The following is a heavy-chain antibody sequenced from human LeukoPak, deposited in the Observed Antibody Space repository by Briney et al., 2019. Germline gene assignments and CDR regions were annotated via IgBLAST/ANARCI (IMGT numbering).Heavy chain of an antibody. V-gene: IGHV3-11*04. Sequence: GWSQTLSCPPSAFIFSDYHMSWIRQAAGRGVDGVSYISVSSLTIYYQDSVQGRFTISSDHAKKPLYLQTNSRRADDNAVYYCARIIADRPHYYYYMDVWGKGATVTVSS. CDR3: ARIIADRPHYYYYMDV. J-gene: IGHJ6*03. CDR2: ISVSSLTI. CDR1: AFIFSDYH. D-gene: IGHD6-6*01.